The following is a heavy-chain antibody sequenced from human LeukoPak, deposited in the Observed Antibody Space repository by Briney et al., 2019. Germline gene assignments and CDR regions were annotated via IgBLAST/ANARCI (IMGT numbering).Heavy chain of an antibody. CDR3: ARDNYFDSTGYTDY. CDR2: IYYSGST. J-gene: IGHJ4*02. Sequence: SETLSLTCSVSGGPISSSSYYWGWIRQPPGKGLEWIGYIYYSGSTYYNPSLKSRVTISVDTSKNQFSLKLRSVTAADTAVYYCARDNYFDSTGYTDYWGQGALVTVSS. CDR1: GGPISSSSYY. D-gene: IGHD3-22*01. V-gene: IGHV4-39*07.